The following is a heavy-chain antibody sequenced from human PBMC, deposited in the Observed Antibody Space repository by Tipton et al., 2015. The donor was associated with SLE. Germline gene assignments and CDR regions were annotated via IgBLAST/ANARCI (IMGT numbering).Heavy chain of an antibody. Sequence: SLRLSCAASGFTFSSYWMSWVRQAPGKGLEWVANIKQDGSEKYYVDSVKGRFTISRDNAKNSLYLQMNSLRAEDTAVYYCARGNYCSGGSCYSEWYFDLWGRGTLVTVSS. CDR2: IKQDGSEK. V-gene: IGHV3-7*03. CDR3: ARGNYCSGGSCYSEWYFDL. CDR1: GFTFSSYW. D-gene: IGHD2-15*01. J-gene: IGHJ2*01.